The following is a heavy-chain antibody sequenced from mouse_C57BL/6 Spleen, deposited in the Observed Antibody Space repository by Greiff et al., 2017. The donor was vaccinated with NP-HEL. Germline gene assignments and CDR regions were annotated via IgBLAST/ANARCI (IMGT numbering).Heavy chain of an antibody. CDR2: IDPNSGGT. J-gene: IGHJ3*01. CDR1: GYTFTSYW. CDR3: ARSGPYDYDEGAWFAY. D-gene: IGHD2-4*01. V-gene: IGHV1-72*01. Sequence: QVQLKQPGAELVKPGASVKLSCKASGYTFTSYWMHWVKQRPGRGLEWIGRIDPNSGGTKYNEKFKSKATLTVDKPSSTAYMQLSSLTSEDSAVYYCARSGPYDYDEGAWFAYWGQGTLVTVSA.